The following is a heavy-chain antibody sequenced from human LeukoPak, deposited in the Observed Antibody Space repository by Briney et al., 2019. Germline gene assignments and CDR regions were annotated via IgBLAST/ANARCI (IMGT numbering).Heavy chain of an antibody. CDR1: GGSISSGSYY. J-gene: IGHJ6*03. V-gene: IGHV4-61*02. CDR2: IYTSGST. CDR3: ARAPPYYYYYMDV. Sequence: SQTLSLTCTVSGGSISSGSYYWSWIRQPAGKGLEWIGRIYTSGSTNYNPSLKSRVTISVDTSKNQFSLKLSSVTAADTAVYYCARAPPYYYYYMDVWGKGTTVTVPS.